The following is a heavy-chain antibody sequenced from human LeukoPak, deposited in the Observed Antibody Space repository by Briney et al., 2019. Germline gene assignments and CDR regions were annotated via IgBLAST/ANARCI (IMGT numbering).Heavy chain of an antibody. V-gene: IGHV4-59*04. J-gene: IGHJ4*02. CDR3: ARHFPSRFGIAARAVFDY. CDR1: GGSISSYY. CDR2: IYYSGST. Sequence: SETLSLTCTVSGGSISSYYWSWIRQPPGKGLEWIGSIYYSGSTYYNPSLKSRVTISVDTSKNQFSLKLSSVTAADTAVYYCARHFPSRFGIAARAVFDYWGQGTLVTVSS. D-gene: IGHD6-6*01.